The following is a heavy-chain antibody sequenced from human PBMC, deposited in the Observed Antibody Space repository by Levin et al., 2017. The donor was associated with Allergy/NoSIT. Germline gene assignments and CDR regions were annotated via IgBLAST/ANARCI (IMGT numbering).Heavy chain of an antibody. CDR3: AGVAGSYKWYYY. J-gene: IGHJ4*02. D-gene: IGHD5-24*01. V-gene: IGHV3-66*02. CDR1: GFTVNNNY. CDR2: IYNDGGT. Sequence: GGSLRLSCAASGFTVNNNYMSWVRQTPGKGLEWVSIIYNDGGTYYADSVKGRFTISRDNAKNTLSLQMNSLRDDDTAVYYCAGVAGSYKWYYYWGQGTLVTVSS.